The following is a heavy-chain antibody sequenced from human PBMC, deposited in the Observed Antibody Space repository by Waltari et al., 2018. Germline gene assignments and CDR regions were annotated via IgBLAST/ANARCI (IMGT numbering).Heavy chain of an antibody. CDR1: GLSVSSNY. CDR2: IYDGGSS. V-gene: IGHV3-53*02. CDR3: ARVWRNYHYYGMDV. D-gene: IGHD3-16*01. Sequence: EVQLVETGGGLTQPGGSLRLSCAASGLSVSSNYISWVRQAPGRGLGVGWTIYDGGSSYYADSLKGRLTISRDNSKNTVYLQMNSLRVDDTAVYYCARVWRNYHYYGMDVWGQGTTVTVSS. J-gene: IGHJ6*02.